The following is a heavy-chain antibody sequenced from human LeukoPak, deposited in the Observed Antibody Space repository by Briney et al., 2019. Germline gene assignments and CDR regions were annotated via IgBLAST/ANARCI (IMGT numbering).Heavy chain of an antibody. Sequence: ASVKVSCKASGYTFTGYYMHWVRQAPGQGLEWMGWINPSSGGTNYAQKFQGRVTMTRETSISTAYMELSRPRSDDTAVYYCARAMGGAFDIWGQGTMVTVSS. CDR1: GYTFTGYY. V-gene: IGHV1-2*02. CDR3: ARAMGGAFDI. J-gene: IGHJ3*02. CDR2: INPSSGGT. D-gene: IGHD5-18*01.